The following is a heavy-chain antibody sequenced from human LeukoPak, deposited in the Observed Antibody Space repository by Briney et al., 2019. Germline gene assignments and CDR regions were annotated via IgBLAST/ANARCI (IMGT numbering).Heavy chain of an antibody. CDR1: GYTFTSYG. D-gene: IGHD3-3*01. CDR2: ISAYNGNT. J-gene: IGHJ5*02. V-gene: IGHV1-18*01. CDR3: AREYYDFWSGYYSWFDP. Sequence: ASVKVSCKASGYTFTSYGISWVQQAPGQGLEWMGWISAYNGNTNYAQKLQGRVTMTTDTSTSTAYMELRSLRSDDTAVYYCAREYYDFWSGYYSWFDPWGQGTLVTVSS.